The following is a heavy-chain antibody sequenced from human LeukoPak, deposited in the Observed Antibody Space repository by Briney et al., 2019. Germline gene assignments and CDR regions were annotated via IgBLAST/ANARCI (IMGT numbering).Heavy chain of an antibody. V-gene: IGHV1-2*02. CDR3: ARDLLGFATTPLSD. D-gene: IGHD4-17*01. J-gene: IGHJ4*01. Sequence: ASVRVSCKASGYTFTNYYMHWVRQAPGHGLEWMGWINPNRGDTNYAQKFQGRVTMTRDTSISTAFMELTRLTSDDTAVYYCARDLLGFATTPLSDWGHGTLVTVSS. CDR2: INPNRGDT. CDR1: GYTFTNYY.